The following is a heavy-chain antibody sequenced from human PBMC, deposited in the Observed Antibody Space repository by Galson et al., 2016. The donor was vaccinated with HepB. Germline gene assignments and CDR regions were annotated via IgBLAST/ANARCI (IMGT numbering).Heavy chain of an antibody. J-gene: IGHJ4*02. CDR2: IGTAGDT. V-gene: IGHV3-13*01. Sequence: SLRLSCAASGFTFSSYNMHWVRQATGKGLEWVSGIGTAGDTYSPGSVKGRFTISRENAKNSLYLQMNSLRAGDTAVYYCARGPGFFDYWGQGTLVTVSS. CDR1: GFTFSSYN. CDR3: ARGPGFFDY.